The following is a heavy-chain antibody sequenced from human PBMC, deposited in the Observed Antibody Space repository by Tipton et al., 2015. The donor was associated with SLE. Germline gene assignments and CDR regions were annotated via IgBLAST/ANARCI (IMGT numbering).Heavy chain of an antibody. CDR2: IYYSGST. J-gene: IGHJ6*03. CDR1: GGSISSYY. CDR3: ARAGSYPYYYYYMDV. D-gene: IGHD1-26*01. Sequence: LSCTVSGGSISSYYWSWIRQPPGKGLEWIGYIYYSGSTNYNPSLKSRVTISVDTSKNQFSLKLSSVTAADTAVYYCARAGSYPYYYYYMDVWGKGTTVTVSS. V-gene: IGHV4-59*01.